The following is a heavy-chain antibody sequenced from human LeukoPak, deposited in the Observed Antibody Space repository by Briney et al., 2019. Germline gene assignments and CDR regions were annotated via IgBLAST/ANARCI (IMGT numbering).Heavy chain of an antibody. CDR3: ARGLGGLSYGYYMDV. V-gene: IGHV4-59*01. Sequence: PSETLSLTCTVSYSSISCSYWSWLRQPPGKGLEWIGYIYYSGSTNYNPSLESRVTISVDTSKNQFSLKLSSVTAAHAAVDYSARGLGGLSYGYYMDVWGKGTTVTVSS. CDR2: IYYSGST. CDR1: YSSISCSY. J-gene: IGHJ6*03. D-gene: IGHD2-8*02.